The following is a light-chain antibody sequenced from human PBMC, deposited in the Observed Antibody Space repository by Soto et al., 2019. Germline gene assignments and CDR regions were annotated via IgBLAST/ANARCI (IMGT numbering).Light chain of an antibody. J-gene: IGKJ2*01. CDR1: QSISTW. CDR2: KAS. V-gene: IGKV1-5*03. Sequence: DLQMTQSPSTLSASVGDRVTITCRASQSISTWLASYQQKPGKAPKLLIYKASSLRNGVPSRFSGSGSGTEFTLTIYSLQPDDFASYYCQQYNGYPHTFGQGTKLEIK. CDR3: QQYNGYPHT.